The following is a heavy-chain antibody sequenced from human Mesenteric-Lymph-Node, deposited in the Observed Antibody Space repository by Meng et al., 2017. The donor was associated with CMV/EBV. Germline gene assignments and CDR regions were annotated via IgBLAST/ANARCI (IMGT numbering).Heavy chain of an antibody. V-gene: IGHV4-38-2*02. CDR1: GYLINTGYY. CDR2: IYRSGNT. Sequence: SETLSLTCTVSGYLINTGYYWGWIRQSPGKGLESLGNIYRSGNTYYNPSLKGRLTMSVDTSKNLFSMRLTSVTAADTAVYYCARDWSRDGELLRYFDYWGQGSLVTVSS. CDR3: ARDWSRDGELLRYFDY. D-gene: IGHD5-24*01. J-gene: IGHJ4*02.